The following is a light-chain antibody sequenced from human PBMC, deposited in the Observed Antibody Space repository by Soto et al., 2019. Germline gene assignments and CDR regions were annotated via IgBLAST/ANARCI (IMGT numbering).Light chain of an antibody. CDR2: DVS. CDR1: SSDIGGYNF. V-gene: IGLV2-14*03. J-gene: IGLJ1*01. Sequence: QSALTQPASVSGSPGQSITISCTGTSSDIGGYNFVSWYQHHPGKAPKLLIHDVSNRPSGVSSRFSGSKSGNTASLTISGLQAEDEADYRTVSTYVFGTGTKVTVL. CDR3: VSTYV.